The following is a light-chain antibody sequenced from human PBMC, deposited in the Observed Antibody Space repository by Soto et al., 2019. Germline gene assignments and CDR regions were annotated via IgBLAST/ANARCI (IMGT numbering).Light chain of an antibody. Sequence: QSVLTQPPSLSGAPGQRVTISCTGSGSNIGAPYDVHWYQHLPGAAPKLLIYGSTNRPPGVPGRFSGSKSGTSASLAITGLQAEDEADYYCQSYDSSLSGYVFGAGTKGTVL. CDR2: GST. J-gene: IGLJ1*01. CDR3: QSYDSSLSGYV. V-gene: IGLV1-40*01. CDR1: GSNIGAPYD.